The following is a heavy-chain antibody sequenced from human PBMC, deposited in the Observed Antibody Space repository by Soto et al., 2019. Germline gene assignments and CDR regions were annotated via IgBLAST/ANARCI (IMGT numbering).Heavy chain of an antibody. Sequence: GGSLGLSCAASGFTFSSYGMHWVRQAPGKGLEWVSYISSSSSTIYYADSVKGRFTISRDNAKNSLYLQMNSLRAEDTAVYYCARATIADAFDIWGQGTMVTVSS. J-gene: IGHJ3*02. V-gene: IGHV3-48*01. D-gene: IGHD2-15*01. CDR1: GFTFSSYG. CDR3: ARATIADAFDI. CDR2: ISSSSSTI.